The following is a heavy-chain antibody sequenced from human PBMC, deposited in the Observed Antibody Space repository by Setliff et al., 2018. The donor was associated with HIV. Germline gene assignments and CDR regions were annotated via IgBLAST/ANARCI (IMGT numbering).Heavy chain of an antibody. Sequence: SVKVSCKASGGTFSSYAISWVRQAPGQGLEWMGRIIPMFGTANYAQKFQGRVTITADKSTSTAYMELSSLRSEETAVYYCARVSYYDSSGYYDYWYFDLWGRGTLVTVSS. J-gene: IGHJ2*01. V-gene: IGHV1-69*06. CDR2: IIPMFGTA. D-gene: IGHD3-22*01. CDR1: GGTFSSYA. CDR3: ARVSYYDSSGYYDYWYFDL.